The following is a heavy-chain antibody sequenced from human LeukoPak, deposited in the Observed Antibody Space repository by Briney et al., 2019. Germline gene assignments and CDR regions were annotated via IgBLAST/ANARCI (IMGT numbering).Heavy chain of an antibody. V-gene: IGHV1-18*01. CDR1: GYTFTSYG. CDR2: ISAYNGNT. CDR3: ARGITMVRGVRRPYYYYYYMDV. D-gene: IGHD3-10*01. Sequence: ASVKVSCKASGYTFTSYGISWVRQAPGQGLEWMGWISAYNGNTNYAQKLQGRVTMTTDTSTSTAYMELRSLRSEDTAVYYCARGITMVRGVRRPYYYYYYMDVWGKGTTVTVSS. J-gene: IGHJ6*03.